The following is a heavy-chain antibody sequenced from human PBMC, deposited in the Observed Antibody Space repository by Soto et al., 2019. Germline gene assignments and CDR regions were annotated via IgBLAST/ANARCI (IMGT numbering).Heavy chain of an antibody. J-gene: IGHJ4*02. CDR2: INHSGST. CDR1: GGSFSGYY. Sequence: QVQLQQWGAGLLKPSETLSLTCAVYGGSFSGYYWSWIRQPPGKGLEWIGEINHSGSTNYNPSLKSRVTISVDTSKNQFSLKLRSVTAADTPVYYCARGEKRIQLCFDYWGQGTLVTVSS. D-gene: IGHD5-18*01. V-gene: IGHV4-34*01. CDR3: ARGEKRIQLCFDY.